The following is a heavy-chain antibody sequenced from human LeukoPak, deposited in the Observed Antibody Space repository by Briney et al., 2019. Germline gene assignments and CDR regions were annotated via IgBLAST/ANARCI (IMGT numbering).Heavy chain of an antibody. CDR2: ISGSGDST. CDR1: GFTFSSYA. V-gene: IGHV3-23*01. Sequence: GGSLRLSCAASGFTFSSYAMSWVRQAPGKGLEWVSVISGSGDSTYYADSVKGRFTISRDNSKNTLYLQMNSLRAEDTAVYYCAKGRPCSSTSCYGSYFDYWGQGTLVTVCS. J-gene: IGHJ4*02. D-gene: IGHD2-2*01. CDR3: AKGRPCSSTSCYGSYFDY.